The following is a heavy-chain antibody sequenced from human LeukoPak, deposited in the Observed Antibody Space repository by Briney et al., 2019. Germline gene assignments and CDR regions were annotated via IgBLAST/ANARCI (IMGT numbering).Heavy chain of an antibody. V-gene: IGHV4-30-4*08. D-gene: IGHD3-3*01. Sequence: SETLSLTCTVSGGSISSGGYYWSWIRQHPGKGLEWVGCIYYSGSTYYNPSLKSRVTISVDTSKNQFSLKLSSVTAADTAVYYCARALTDYDFWSGHYYFDYWGQGTLVTVSS. CDR3: ARALTDYDFWSGHYYFDY. J-gene: IGHJ4*02. CDR2: IYYSGST. CDR1: GGSISSGGYY.